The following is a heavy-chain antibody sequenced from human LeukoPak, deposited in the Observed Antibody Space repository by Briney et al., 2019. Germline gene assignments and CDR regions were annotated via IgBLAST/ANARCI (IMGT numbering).Heavy chain of an antibody. CDR1: GGTFSSYA. Sequence: SVKVSCTASGGTFSSYAISWVRQAPGQGLEWMGGIIPIFGTANYAQKFQGRVTITADESTSTAYMELSSLRSEDTAVYYCAGLFQGRIAVAGTDYWGQGTLVTVSS. CDR3: AGLFQGRIAVAGTDY. D-gene: IGHD6-19*01. V-gene: IGHV1-69*13. CDR2: IIPIFGTA. J-gene: IGHJ4*02.